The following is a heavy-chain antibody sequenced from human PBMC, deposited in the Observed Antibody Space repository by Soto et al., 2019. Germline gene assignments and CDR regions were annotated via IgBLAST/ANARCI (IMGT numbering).Heavy chain of an antibody. J-gene: IGHJ4*02. CDR3: VSDRGYGHASVPYS. D-gene: IGHD5-18*01. V-gene: IGHV3-30*03. Sequence: QAQLVESGGGVVQPGRSLRLSCAASGFAFSSYGMHWVRQAPGTGLGWVAVISYDGSLQHYADPVKGRFTISRDNSKNMVLLEMSCLRAEDTSVYYCVSDRGYGHASVPYSWGQGTLVSVSS. CDR1: GFAFSSYG. CDR2: ISYDGSLQ.